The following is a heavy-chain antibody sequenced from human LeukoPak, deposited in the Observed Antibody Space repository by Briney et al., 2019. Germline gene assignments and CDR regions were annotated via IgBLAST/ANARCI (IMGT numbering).Heavy chain of an antibody. CDR3: ARAAAGTLVAY. D-gene: IGHD6-13*01. CDR2: INPSGGST. V-gene: IGHV1-46*01. Sequence: ASVKVSCKASGYTFTSYYMHWVRQAPGQGIEWMGIINPSGGSTSYAQKFQGRVTMTRDTSTSTVYMELSSLRSEDTAVYYCARAAAGTLVAYWGQGTLVTVSS. CDR1: GYTFTSYY. J-gene: IGHJ4*02.